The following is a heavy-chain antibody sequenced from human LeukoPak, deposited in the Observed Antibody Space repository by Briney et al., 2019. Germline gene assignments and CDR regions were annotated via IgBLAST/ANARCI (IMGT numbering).Heavy chain of an antibody. CDR3: ARDRPYDSSE. Sequence: SQTLSLTCTVSGGSISSGGYSWSWIRQHPGKGLEWIGYIYYSGSTYYNPSLKSRVTISVDTSKNQFSLKLSSVTAADTAVYYCARDRPYDSSEWGQGTLVTVSS. CDR1: GGSISSGGYS. D-gene: IGHD3-22*01. CDR2: IYYSGST. J-gene: IGHJ4*02. V-gene: IGHV4-31*03.